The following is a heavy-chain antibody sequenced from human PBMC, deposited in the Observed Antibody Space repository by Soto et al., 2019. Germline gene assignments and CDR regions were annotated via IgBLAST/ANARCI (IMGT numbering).Heavy chain of an antibody. V-gene: IGHV1-18*01. CDR1: GYTFTRYG. Sequence: QVQLVQSGAEVKKPGASVKVSRKASGYTFTRYGISWVRQAPGQGLEWMGWISAYNGNTNYAQKFQGRVTMTKDTSTSTAYMELRSLTSDDTAVYYCAREGYCSGGSCALYYHEYIGMDVWGQGTTVTVSS. D-gene: IGHD2-15*01. CDR2: ISAYNGNT. CDR3: AREGYCSGGSCALYYHEYIGMDV. J-gene: IGHJ6*02.